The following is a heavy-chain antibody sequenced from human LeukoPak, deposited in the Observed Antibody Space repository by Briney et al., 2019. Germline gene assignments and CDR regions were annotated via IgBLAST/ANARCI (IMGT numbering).Heavy chain of an antibody. D-gene: IGHD1-26*01. V-gene: IGHV5-51*01. J-gene: IGHJ6*02. CDR3: ARLREENYYYGMDV. CDR1: GYSFTSYW. Sequence: GESLKISCKGSGYSFTSYWIAWVRQMPGKGLEWMGIIYPGDSDTRYSPSFQGQVTTSADKSISTAYLHWSSLRASDTAMYYCARLREENYYYGMDVWGQGTTVTVSS. CDR2: IYPGDSDT.